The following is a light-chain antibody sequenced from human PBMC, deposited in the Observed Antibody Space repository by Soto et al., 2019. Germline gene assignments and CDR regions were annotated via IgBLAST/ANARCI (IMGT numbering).Light chain of an antibody. CDR3: CSYAGSYTHV. CDR1: SSDVGTYTY. Sequence: QSALTQPRPVSGSPGQSVTISCTGTSSDVGTYTYVSWYQQHPGKAPKLIIYDVIKRASGVPDRFSGSKSGNTASLTTSGLQAEDEADYYCCSYAGSYTHVFGTGTKVTVL. V-gene: IGLV2-11*01. J-gene: IGLJ1*01. CDR2: DVI.